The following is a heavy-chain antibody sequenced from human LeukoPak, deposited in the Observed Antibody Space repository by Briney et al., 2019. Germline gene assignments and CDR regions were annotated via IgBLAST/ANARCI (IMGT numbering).Heavy chain of an antibody. Sequence: SETLSLTCTVSGGSISSYYWSWIRQPPGKGLEWIGYIYYSGSANYNPSLKSRVTISVDTSKNQFSLKLSSVTAADTAVYYCVRDIPDGDYGDSNWFDPWGQGTLVTVSS. J-gene: IGHJ5*02. CDR3: VRDIPDGDYGDSNWFDP. CDR1: GGSISSYY. D-gene: IGHD4-17*01. V-gene: IGHV4-59*01. CDR2: IYYSGSA.